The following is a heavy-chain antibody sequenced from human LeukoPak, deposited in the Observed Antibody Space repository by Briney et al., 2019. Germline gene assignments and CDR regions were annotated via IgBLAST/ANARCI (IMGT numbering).Heavy chain of an antibody. CDR2: IIPIFGTA. Sequence: SVKVSCKASGGTFISYATSWVRQAPGQGLEWMGGIIPIFGTANYAQKFQGRVTITADESTSTAYMELSSLRSEDTAVYYCARDEVAAAGTAGDYWGQGTLVTVSS. J-gene: IGHJ4*02. CDR3: ARDEVAAAGTAGDY. CDR1: GGTFISYA. D-gene: IGHD6-13*01. V-gene: IGHV1-69*13.